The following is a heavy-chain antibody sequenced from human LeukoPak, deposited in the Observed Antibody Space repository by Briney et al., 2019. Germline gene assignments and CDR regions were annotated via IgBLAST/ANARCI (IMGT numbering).Heavy chain of an antibody. CDR2: INPSGGST. CDR1: GYTFTSCY. J-gene: IGHJ4*02. V-gene: IGHV1-46*01. D-gene: IGHD2-8*01. Sequence: ASVKVSCKASGYTFTSCYMHWVRQAPGQGLEWMGIINPSGGSTSYAQKFQGRVTMTRDTSTSTVYMELSSLRSEDTAVYYCARSGYCTNGVCYLYYFDYWGQGTLVTVSS. CDR3: ARSGYCTNGVCYLYYFDY.